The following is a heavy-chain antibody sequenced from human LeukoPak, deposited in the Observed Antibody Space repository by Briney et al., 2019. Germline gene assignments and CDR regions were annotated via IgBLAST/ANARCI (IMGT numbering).Heavy chain of an antibody. Sequence: ASVKLSCKASVYTFTSYGISWVRHARGQGLEGMGWISAYNGNTNYAQKLQGRVTMTTDTSTSTAYMELRSLRSDDTAVYYCARPYYYDSSGYLGYWGQGTLVTVSS. D-gene: IGHD3-22*01. CDR2: ISAYNGNT. J-gene: IGHJ4*02. CDR3: ARPYYYDSSGYLGY. CDR1: VYTFTSYG. V-gene: IGHV1-18*01.